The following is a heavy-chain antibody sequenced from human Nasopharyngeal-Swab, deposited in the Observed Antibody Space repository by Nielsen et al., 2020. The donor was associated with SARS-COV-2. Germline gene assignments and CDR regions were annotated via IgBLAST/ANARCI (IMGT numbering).Heavy chain of an antibody. J-gene: IGHJ4*02. CDR2: IYYSGST. Sequence: SETLSLTCTVSGGSISSGNYYWSWIRQPPGKGLEWIGYIYYSGSTYYNPSLKSRITISVDTSKNQFSLKLNSVTAADTAVYYCARGVAGYYDSSGRFDYWGQGTLVTVPS. CDR1: GGSISSGNYY. CDR3: ARGVAGYYDSSGRFDY. D-gene: IGHD3-22*01. V-gene: IGHV4-30-4*01.